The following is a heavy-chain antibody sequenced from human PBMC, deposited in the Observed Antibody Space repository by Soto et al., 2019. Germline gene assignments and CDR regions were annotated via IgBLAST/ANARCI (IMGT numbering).Heavy chain of an antibody. D-gene: IGHD2-21*02. V-gene: IGHV4-59*01. CDR3: ARDLWGYCGADCYPLDV. CDR2: MYNTGST. Sequence: PSETLSLTCTVSGGSICSYYWSWIRQPPGKGLEWIGYMYNTGSTIYNPSLKSRVTISVDTSKNQFSLKLNSVTAADTAVYYCARDLWGYCGADCYPLDVWGQGTTVTVSS. CDR1: GGSICSYY. J-gene: IGHJ6*02.